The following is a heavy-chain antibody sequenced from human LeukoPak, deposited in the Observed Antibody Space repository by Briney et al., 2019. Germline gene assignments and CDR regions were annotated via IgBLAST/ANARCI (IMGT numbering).Heavy chain of an antibody. Sequence: PSETLSLTCTVSGYSISSGYYWGWIRQPPGKGLEWIGSIYHSGSTYYNPSLKSRVTISVDTSKNQFSLKLSSVTAADTAVYYCAGSNYDYYYMDVWGKGTTVTVSS. J-gene: IGHJ6*03. CDR3: AGSNYDYYYMDV. CDR1: GYSISSGYY. V-gene: IGHV4-38-2*02. D-gene: IGHD3-10*01. CDR2: IYHSGST.